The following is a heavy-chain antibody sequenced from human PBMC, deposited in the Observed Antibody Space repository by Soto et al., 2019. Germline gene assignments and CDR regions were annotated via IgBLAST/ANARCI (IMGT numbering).Heavy chain of an antibody. CDR3: ARVGAAYCGGDCYSEFDY. J-gene: IGHJ4*02. V-gene: IGHV3-33*01. CDR1: GFIFSSYG. CDR2: IWYDGSNK. D-gene: IGHD2-21*02. Sequence: QVQLVESGGGVVQPGRSLRLSCAASGFIFSSYGMHWVRQAPGKGLEWVAVIWYDGSNKYYADSVKGRFTISRDNSKNTLYLQVDSLRAEDTAVFYGARVGAAYCGGDCYSEFDYWGQGTLVTVSS.